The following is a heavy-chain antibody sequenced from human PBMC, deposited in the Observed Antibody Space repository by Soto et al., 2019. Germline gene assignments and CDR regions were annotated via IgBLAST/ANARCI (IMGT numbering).Heavy chain of an antibody. CDR2: ISYDGSNK. CDR3: ANAGTAAEYYGMDV. V-gene: IGHV3-30*18. D-gene: IGHD6-13*01. CDR1: GFTFSSYG. J-gene: IGHJ6*02. Sequence: QVQLVESGGGVVQPGRSLRLSCAASGFTFSSYGMHWVRQAPGKGLEWVAVISYDGSNKYYADSVKGRFTISRDNSKNALYLQMNSLRAEDTAVYYCANAGTAAEYYGMDVWGQGTTVTVSS.